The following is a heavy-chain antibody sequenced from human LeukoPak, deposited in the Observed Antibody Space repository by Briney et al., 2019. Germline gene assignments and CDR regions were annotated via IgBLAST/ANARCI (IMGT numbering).Heavy chain of an antibody. CDR1: GGSISSSSYY. D-gene: IGHD2-2*01. CDR2: IYYSGST. V-gene: IGHV4-39*07. Sequence: PSETLSLTCTVSGGSISSSSYYWGWIRQPPGKGLEWIGSIYYSGSTYYNPSLKSRVTISVDTSKNQFSLELSSVTAADTAVYYCARERYCSSTSCYRNEKGSYYFDYWGQGTLVTVSS. J-gene: IGHJ4*02. CDR3: ARERYCSSTSCYRNEKGSYYFDY.